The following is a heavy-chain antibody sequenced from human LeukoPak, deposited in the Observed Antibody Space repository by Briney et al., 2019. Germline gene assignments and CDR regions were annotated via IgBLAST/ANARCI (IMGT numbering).Heavy chain of an antibody. D-gene: IGHD2-2*02. CDR1: GFTFSSYG. CDR3: ARDSYCSSTSFYSAQLMDV. CDR2: ISGSGSTI. Sequence: GGSLRLSCAASGFTFSSYGMNWVRQAPGKGLEWVSYISGSGSTIYYADSVKGRFTISRDNAKNSLYLQMNSLRAEDTAVYYCARDSYCSSTSFYSAQLMDVCGKGATLTVSS. J-gene: IGHJ6*03. V-gene: IGHV3-48*04.